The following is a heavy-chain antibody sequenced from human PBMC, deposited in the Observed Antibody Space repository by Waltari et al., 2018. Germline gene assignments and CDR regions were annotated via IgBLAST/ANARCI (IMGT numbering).Heavy chain of an antibody. V-gene: IGHV1-24*01. Sequence: QVQLVQSGAEVKTPGASVKVSCRVSGYSLTETALPWRHTAPGKGLEWLGGVDPEYGEAVYAQEFQGRVTMTEDTSKDTAYMELSSLTYEDTAVYYCTRDRVGYCSGGTCYSRWFDPWGQGTLVTVSS. CDR1: GYSLTETA. CDR2: VDPEYGEA. CDR3: TRDRVGYCSGGTCYSRWFDP. D-gene: IGHD2-15*01. J-gene: IGHJ5*02.